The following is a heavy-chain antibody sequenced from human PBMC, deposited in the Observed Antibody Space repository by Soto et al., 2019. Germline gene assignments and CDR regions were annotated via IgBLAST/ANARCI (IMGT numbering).Heavy chain of an antibody. CDR3: AKDISVLRFLEWGGGAFDI. CDR2: ISGSGGST. D-gene: IGHD3-3*01. J-gene: IGHJ3*02. Sequence: EVQLLESGGGLVQPGGSLRLSCAASGFTFSSYAMSWVRQAPGKGLEWVSAISGSGGSTYYADSVKGRFTISRDTSKNTLYLQMNSLRAEDTAVYYCAKDISVLRFLEWGGGAFDIWGQGTMVTVSS. CDR1: GFTFSSYA. V-gene: IGHV3-23*01.